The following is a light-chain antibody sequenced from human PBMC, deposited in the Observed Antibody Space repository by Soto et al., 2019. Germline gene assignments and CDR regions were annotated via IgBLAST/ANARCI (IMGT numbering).Light chain of an antibody. V-gene: IGLV2-11*01. CDR1: ISVVATYDY. J-gene: IGLJ3*02. Sequence: QSVLTQPRSVSGSPGQSVTISCTGAISVVATYDYVSWYQQHPGKAPKLMIYDVSERPSGVPDRFSGSKSGNTASLTISGLQAEDEADYYCCSYAGGWVFGAGTQLTVL. CDR2: DVS. CDR3: CSYAGGWV.